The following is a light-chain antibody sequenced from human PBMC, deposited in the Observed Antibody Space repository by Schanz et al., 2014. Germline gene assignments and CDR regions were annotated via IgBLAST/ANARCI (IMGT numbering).Light chain of an antibody. CDR3: KHRDTYPQGFT. CDR1: RTIDKY. V-gene: IGKV1-39*01. CDR2: AAS. Sequence: DIQLTQSPSSLSASVGDRVTITCRASRTIDKYLNWYQQKPGKAPKVLIYAASSLHSGVPSRFSGSRSGTDFTLTISSRHPVDCATYYCKHRDTYPQGFTFVPGTKVDIK. J-gene: IGKJ3*01.